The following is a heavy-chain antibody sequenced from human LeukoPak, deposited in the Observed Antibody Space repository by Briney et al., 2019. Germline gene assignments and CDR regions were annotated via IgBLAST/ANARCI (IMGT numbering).Heavy chain of an antibody. Sequence: SQTLSLTCAISGDSVSSNSAAWNWIRQSPSRGLEWLGRTYYRSKWYNDYAVSVKSRITINPDTSKNQFSLQLNSVTPDDTAVYYCARDVPRIAVAGTTYFQHWGQGTLVTVSS. J-gene: IGHJ1*01. CDR1: GDSVSSNSAA. D-gene: IGHD6-19*01. V-gene: IGHV6-1*01. CDR3: ARDVPRIAVAGTTYFQH. CDR2: TYYRSKWYN.